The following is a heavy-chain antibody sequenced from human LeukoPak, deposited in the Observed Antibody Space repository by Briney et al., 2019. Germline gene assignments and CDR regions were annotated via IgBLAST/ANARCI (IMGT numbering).Heavy chain of an antibody. CDR3: ARGGDYGVYYFDY. CDR2: IYYSGST. V-gene: IGHV4-61*01. J-gene: IGHJ4*02. Sequence: PSETLSLTCTVSGGFISRSYYYWSWIRQPPGKGLEWIGYIYYSGSTNYNPSLKSRVTISVDTSENQFSLKLSSVTAADTAVYYCARGGDYGVYYFDYWGQGTLVTVSS. CDR1: GGFISRSYYY. D-gene: IGHD4-17*01.